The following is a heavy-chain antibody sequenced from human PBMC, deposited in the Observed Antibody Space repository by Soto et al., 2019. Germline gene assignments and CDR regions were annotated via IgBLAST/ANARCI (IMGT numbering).Heavy chain of an antibody. CDR2: IYYRGNT. D-gene: IGHD2-2*01. V-gene: IGHV4-59*01. Sequence: SETLSLTCTVSGGSIGTYYWSWIRQPPGKGLEWIGYIYYRGNTDYNPSLKSRVTISVDTSKNQFSLKLSSVTAADTAVYYCAREDIVLVPAATMGHYYYYGMDVWGQGTTVTVSS. J-gene: IGHJ6*02. CDR1: GGSIGTYY. CDR3: AREDIVLVPAATMGHYYYYGMDV.